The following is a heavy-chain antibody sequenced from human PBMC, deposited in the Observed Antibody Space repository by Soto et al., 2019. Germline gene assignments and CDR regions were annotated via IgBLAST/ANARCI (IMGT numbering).Heavy chain of an antibody. Sequence: GASVKVSCKASGYSFTDYHIHWVRQAPGQGLEWLGRINPKSGGTSTAQRFQGWVTMTTDTSISTASMELTRLTSDDTAIYYCARGDSTDCSNGVCSFFYNHDMDVWGQGTTVTVSS. CDR3: ARGDSTDCSNGVCSFFYNHDMDV. D-gene: IGHD2-8*01. V-gene: IGHV1-2*04. CDR2: INPKSGGT. J-gene: IGHJ6*02. CDR1: GYSFTDYH.